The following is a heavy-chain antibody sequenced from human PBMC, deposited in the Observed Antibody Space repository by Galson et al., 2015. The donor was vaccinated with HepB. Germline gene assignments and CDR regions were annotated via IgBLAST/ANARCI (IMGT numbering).Heavy chain of an antibody. CDR1: GFTFSTFS. CDR2: IKSDGSET. CDR3: ARYRVAAGRHFDS. Sequence: SLRLSCAASGFTFSTFSMTWVRQAPGKGLEWVANIKSDGSETYYVDAVKGRFTIFRDNAKNSLYLQMNSLRAEDTAVYYCARYRVAAGRHFDSWGQGTLVTVS. J-gene: IGHJ4*02. V-gene: IGHV3-7*01. D-gene: IGHD6-13*01.